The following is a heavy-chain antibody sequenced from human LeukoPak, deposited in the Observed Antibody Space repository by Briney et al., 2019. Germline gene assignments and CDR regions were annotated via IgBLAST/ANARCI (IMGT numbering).Heavy chain of an antibody. V-gene: IGHV4-59*11. J-gene: IGHJ4*02. CDR2: IYYSGST. CDR1: GGSISSHY. CDR3: ARALYWGSKGLDY. D-gene: IGHD2-8*02. Sequence: SETLSLTCTVSGGSISSHYWSWIRQPPGRGLEWLGFIYYSGSTNYNPSLKSRVTISVDTSKNQFSLKLSSVTAADTAVYYCARALYWGSKGLDYWGQGTLVTVSS.